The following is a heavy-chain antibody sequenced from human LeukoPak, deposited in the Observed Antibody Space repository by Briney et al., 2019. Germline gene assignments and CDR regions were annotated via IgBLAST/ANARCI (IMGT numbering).Heavy chain of an antibody. CDR1: GGSISSSYYY. J-gene: IGHJ6*02. CDR3: ARDRTRITIFGVVIRGRNGMDV. V-gene: IGHV4-39*07. CDR2: IYYSGST. D-gene: IGHD3-3*01. Sequence: SETLSLTCTVSGGSISSSYYYWGWIRQPPGKGLEWIGSIYYSGSTNYNPSLKSRVTISVDTSKNQFSLKLSSVTAADTAVYYCARDRTRITIFGVVIRGRNGMDVWGQGTTVTVSS.